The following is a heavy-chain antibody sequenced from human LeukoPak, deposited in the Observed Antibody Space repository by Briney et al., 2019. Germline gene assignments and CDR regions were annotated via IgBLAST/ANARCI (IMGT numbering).Heavy chain of an antibody. Sequence: ASVKVSCKVSGYTLTELSMHWVRQAPGKGLEWMGGFDPEDGETIYAQKFQGRVTMTEDTSTDTAYMELSSLRSEDTAVHYCATAPIEGLEPQPAAFDIWGQGTMVTVSS. CDR1: GYTLTELS. D-gene: IGHD1-1*01. CDR3: ATAPIEGLEPQPAAFDI. J-gene: IGHJ3*02. CDR2: FDPEDGET. V-gene: IGHV1-24*01.